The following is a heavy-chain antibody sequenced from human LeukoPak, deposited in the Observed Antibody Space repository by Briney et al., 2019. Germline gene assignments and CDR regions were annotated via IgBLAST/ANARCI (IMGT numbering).Heavy chain of an antibody. D-gene: IGHD6-13*01. Sequence: SETLSLTCTVSGGSISSSSYYWGWIRQPPGKGLEWIGSISYSGSTYYNPSLKSRVTISVDTSTNQFSLKLNSVTAADTAVYYCATSNPYSSTWYEGYYYYYMDVWGKGTTVTISS. V-gene: IGHV4-39*01. J-gene: IGHJ6*03. CDR3: ATSNPYSSTWYEGYYYYYMDV. CDR2: ISYSGST. CDR1: GGSISSSSYY.